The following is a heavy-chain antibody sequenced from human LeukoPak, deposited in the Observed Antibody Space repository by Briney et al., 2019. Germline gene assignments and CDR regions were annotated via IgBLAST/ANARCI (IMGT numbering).Heavy chain of an antibody. Sequence: GGSLSLSCAGSGITFSTYWMHWVRQAPGKGLVWVSRINSEGSTISYADSVKGRFTISRDNAKNTLFLQMNSLRAEDTAVYYCARISSDSISYYDHWGQGTLVTVSS. CDR3: ARISSDSISYYDH. V-gene: IGHV3-74*01. D-gene: IGHD3-22*01. J-gene: IGHJ4*02. CDR1: GITFSTYW. CDR2: INSEGSTI.